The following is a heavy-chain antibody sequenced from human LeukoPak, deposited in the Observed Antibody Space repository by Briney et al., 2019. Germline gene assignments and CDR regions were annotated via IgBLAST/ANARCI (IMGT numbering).Heavy chain of an antibody. CDR2: IKSDGST. D-gene: IGHD3-22*01. J-gene: IGHJ1*01. V-gene: IGHV3-74*01. Sequence: GGSLRLSCAASGFTFSSYWMHWVRQAPGKGLVWVSRIKSDGSTNYADSVKGRFTISRDNAKSTLSLQMNSLRAEDTGVYYCARAPSEIGGYYPEYFRHWGQGTLVTVSS. CDR1: GFTFSSYW. CDR3: ARAPSEIGGYYPEYFRH.